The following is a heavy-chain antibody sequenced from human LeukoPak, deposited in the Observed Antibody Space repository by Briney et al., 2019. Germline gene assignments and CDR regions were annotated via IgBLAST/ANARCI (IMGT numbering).Heavy chain of an antibody. D-gene: IGHD6-19*01. CDR3: ARAGIAVPAHFDY. V-gene: IGHV1-18*01. CDR2: ISAYNGNT. CDR1: GGTFSSYA. J-gene: IGHJ4*02. Sequence: ASVKVSCTASGGTFSSYAISWVRQAPGQGLEWMGWISAYNGNTNYAQKLQGRFTMTTDTSTSTAYMELRSLRSDDTAVYYCARAGIAVPAHFDYWGQGTLVTVSS.